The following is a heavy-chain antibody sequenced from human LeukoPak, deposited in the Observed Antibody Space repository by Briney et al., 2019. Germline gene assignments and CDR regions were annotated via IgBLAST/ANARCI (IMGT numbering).Heavy chain of an antibody. V-gene: IGHV3-74*01. CDR3: TRGNLAAGGAFDI. Sequence: PGGSLRLSCAGSGFTFSSSWIHWGRQDPGKGLVWVSRIHREESSISYADSVKGRFTISRDNAKNTLYLQMNSLRAEDTAVYYCTRGNLAAGGAFDIWGQGTVVTVSS. D-gene: IGHD6-13*01. J-gene: IGHJ3*02. CDR2: IHREESSI. CDR1: GFTFSSSW.